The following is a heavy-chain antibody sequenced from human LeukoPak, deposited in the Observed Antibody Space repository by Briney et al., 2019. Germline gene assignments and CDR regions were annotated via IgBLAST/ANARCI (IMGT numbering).Heavy chain of an antibody. CDR2: ISYDESNK. J-gene: IGHJ3*02. CDR3: AKEAVNYYDSSGYFDDAFDI. Sequence: PGRSLRLSCAGSGFTFSSYGMHGLRQAPGKGLEWVAVISYDESNKYYADSVKGRFTISRDNSKNTLYLQMNSLRAEDTAVYYCAKEAVNYYDSSGYFDDAFDIWRQGTMVTVSS. V-gene: IGHV3-30*18. CDR1: GFTFSSYG. D-gene: IGHD3-22*01.